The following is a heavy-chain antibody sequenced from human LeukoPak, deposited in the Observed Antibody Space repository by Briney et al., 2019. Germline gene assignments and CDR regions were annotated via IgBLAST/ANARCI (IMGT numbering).Heavy chain of an antibody. V-gene: IGHV3-23*01. D-gene: IGHD6-13*01. CDR3: ANAGSSSWGYFDY. CDR1: GFTFSSYA. CDR2: ISGSGGST. Sequence: PTGGSLRLSCAASGFTFSSYAMSWVRQAPGKGLEWVSAISGSGGSTYYADSVKGRFTISRDNSKNTLYLQMNSLRAEDTAVYYCANAGSSSWGYFDYWGQGTLVTVSS. J-gene: IGHJ4*02.